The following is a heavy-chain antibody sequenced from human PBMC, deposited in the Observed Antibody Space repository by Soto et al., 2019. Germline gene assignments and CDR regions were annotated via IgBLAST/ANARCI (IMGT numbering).Heavy chain of an antibody. V-gene: IGHV4-59*08. Sequence: QVQLQESGPGLVKPSETPSLTCTVSGGSISNYYWNWIRQSPGKGPEWIGYIYHTGSTNYNPSLKSRVTMSVDTPKNQFSLRLTSVTAADTAVYYCARRIGFYFYMDVWGKGTTVTVSS. CDR1: GGSISNYY. CDR3: ARRIGFYFYMDV. CDR2: IYHTGST. D-gene: IGHD5-12*01. J-gene: IGHJ6*03.